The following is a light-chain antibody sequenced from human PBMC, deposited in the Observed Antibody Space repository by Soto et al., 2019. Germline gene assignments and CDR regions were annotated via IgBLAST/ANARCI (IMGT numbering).Light chain of an antibody. CDR3: QQSTHWPLV. J-gene: IGKJ3*01. CDR1: QSVGGN. V-gene: IGKV3-15*01. Sequence: EIVMTQSPATLSVSPGDRATLSCRASQSVGGNLAWYQQKPGQAPRLLIYAASTRATGIPARFGGSGSGTDFSLTISSLQSEDFEVYYCQQSTHWPLVFGPGTKVEIK. CDR2: AAS.